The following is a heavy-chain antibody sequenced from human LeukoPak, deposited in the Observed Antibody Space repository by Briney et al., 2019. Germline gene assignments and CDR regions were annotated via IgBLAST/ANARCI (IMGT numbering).Heavy chain of an antibody. V-gene: IGHV4-4*07. D-gene: IGHD3-10*01. Sequence: SETLSRTCTGSGGSISSYYWSWIRQPAGKGLEGRGRIYTRGSTNYHPSLNCRVPMSVDPSKNHFSLKLSSVTAADTAVYYCARARGSMVRGVIGGYYFDYWGQGTLVTVSS. CDR2: IYTRGST. CDR3: ARARGSMVRGVIGGYYFDY. CDR1: GGSISSYY. J-gene: IGHJ4*02.